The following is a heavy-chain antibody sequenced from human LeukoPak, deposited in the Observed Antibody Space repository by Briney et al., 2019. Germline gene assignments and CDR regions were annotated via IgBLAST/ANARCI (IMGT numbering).Heavy chain of an antibody. Sequence: GGSLRLSCAASGFTFSGSAMHWVRQASGKGLEGVGRIRSKANSYATAYAASVKGRFTISRDDSKDTAYLQMNSLKTEDTAVYYCTRLGSSGWYYWFDPWGQGTLVTVSS. J-gene: IGHJ5*02. V-gene: IGHV3-73*01. CDR3: TRLGSSGWYYWFDP. D-gene: IGHD6-19*01. CDR1: GFTFSGSA. CDR2: IRSKANSYAT.